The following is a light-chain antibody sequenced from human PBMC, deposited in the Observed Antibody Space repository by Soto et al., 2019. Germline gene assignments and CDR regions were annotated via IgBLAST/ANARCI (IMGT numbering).Light chain of an antibody. Sequence: EIVLTQSPATLSVSPGESTTLSCRASQSVSSTLARFKLKPGQSPRLLIYDASTRATGIPDRFSGTGSGTDFTLTISRLQSEDSAVYYCHQYDNRHHTFGQGTKVEIK. V-gene: IGKV3-15*01. CDR2: DAS. CDR1: QSVSST. CDR3: HQYDNRHHT. J-gene: IGKJ1*01.